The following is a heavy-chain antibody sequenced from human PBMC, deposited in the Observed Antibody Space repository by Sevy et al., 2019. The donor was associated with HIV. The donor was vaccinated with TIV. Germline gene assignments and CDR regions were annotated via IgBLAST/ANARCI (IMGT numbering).Heavy chain of an antibody. Sequence: SETLSLTCAVSGGSISSGGYSWSWIRQPPGKGLEWIGYTYHSGSTYYNPSLKSRVTISVDRSKNQFSLKLSSVTAAETALYYCARAGAYDFWSGYGMDVWGQGTTVTVSS. D-gene: IGHD3-3*01. V-gene: IGHV4-30-2*01. CDR1: GGSISSGGYS. CDR2: TYHSGST. J-gene: IGHJ6*02. CDR3: ARAGAYDFWSGYGMDV.